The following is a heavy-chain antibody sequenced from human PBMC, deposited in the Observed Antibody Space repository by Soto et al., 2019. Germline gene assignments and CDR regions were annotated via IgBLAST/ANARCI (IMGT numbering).Heavy chain of an antibody. CDR1: GGTFSSYA. J-gene: IGHJ5*02. V-gene: IGHV1-69*13. CDR3: ARDRGIVNWFDP. D-gene: IGHD1-26*01. Sequence: SVKVSCKASGGTFSSYAISWVRQAPGQGLEWMGGIIPIFGTANYAQKFQGRVTITADESTSTAYMELSSLRSEDTAVYYCARDRGIVNWFDPWGQGTLVTVSS. CDR2: IIPIFGTA.